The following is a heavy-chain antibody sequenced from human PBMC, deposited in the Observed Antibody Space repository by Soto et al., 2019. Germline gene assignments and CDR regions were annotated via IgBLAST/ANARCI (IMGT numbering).Heavy chain of an antibody. CDR2: IYYSGSS. V-gene: IGHV4-31*02. J-gene: IGHJ5*02. D-gene: IGHD2-21*02. Sequence: PSESLSLTWNVSCDSINIGGFYWIWIRQHPEKGLEWIGYIYYSGSSYYNPSLQSRVTMSIDTTKNQFSLRLTSVTAADTAVYFCARGAAVTARWFDPWGQGTPVTVSS. CDR3: ARGAAVTARWFDP. CDR1: CDSINIGGFY.